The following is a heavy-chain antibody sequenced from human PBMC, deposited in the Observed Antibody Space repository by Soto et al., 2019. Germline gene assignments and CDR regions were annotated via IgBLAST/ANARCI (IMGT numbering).Heavy chain of an antibody. D-gene: IGHD2-15*01. Sequence: PSETLTLACTDSGGTISNGYYWSGIRHPPVKGLEWIGYIYYSGHTYYNPSPTSRGSISLYTSKSQYSLNLDSVTAADTAVYYYSSDATVALGVPNSIDVWGQGTTVTVSS. V-gene: IGHV4-31*03. CDR2: IYYSGHT. CDR3: SSDATVALGVPNSIDV. J-gene: IGHJ6*02. CDR1: GGTISNGYY.